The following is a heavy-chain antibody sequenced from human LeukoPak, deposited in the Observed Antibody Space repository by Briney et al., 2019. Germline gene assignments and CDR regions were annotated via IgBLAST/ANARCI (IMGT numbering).Heavy chain of an antibody. CDR1: GFTFRNYG. J-gene: IGHJ6*02. D-gene: IGHD2-15*01. Sequence: GGSLRLSCAASGFTFRNYGMHWVRQAPGKGLEWVAVISYDGSNKYYADSVKGRFTISRDNSKNTLYLQMNSLRDEDTAVYYCAKNMVAFYHYYGMDVWGQGTTVTVFS. CDR2: ISYDGSNK. CDR3: AKNMVAFYHYYGMDV. V-gene: IGHV3-30*18.